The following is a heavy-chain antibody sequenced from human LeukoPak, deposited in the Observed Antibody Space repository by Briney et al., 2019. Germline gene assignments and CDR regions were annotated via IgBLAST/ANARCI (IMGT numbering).Heavy chain of an antibody. CDR2: ISSSSSYI. CDR3: ARGKDIRGYFDY. V-gene: IGHV3-21*01. Sequence: GGSLRLSCAASGFTFSSYSMNWVRQAPGKGLEWVSSISSSSSYIYYADSVKGRFTISRDNAKNSLYLQMNSLRAEDTAVYYCARGKDIRGYFDYWGQGTLVTVSS. CDR1: GFTFSSYS. D-gene: IGHD2-15*01. J-gene: IGHJ4*02.